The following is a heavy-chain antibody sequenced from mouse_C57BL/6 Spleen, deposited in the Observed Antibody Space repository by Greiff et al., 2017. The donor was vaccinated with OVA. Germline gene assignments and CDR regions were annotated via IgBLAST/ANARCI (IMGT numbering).Heavy chain of an antibody. CDR2: IDPENGDT. J-gene: IGHJ4*01. CDR1: GFNIKDDY. V-gene: IGHV14-4*01. D-gene: IGHD2-1*01. CDR3: TTGNYVDYYAMDY. Sequence: EVQLQESGAELVRPGASVKLSCTASGFNIKDDYMHWVKQRPEQGLEWIGWIDPENGDTEYASKFQGKATITADTSSNTAYLQLSSLTSEDTAVYYCTTGNYVDYYAMDYWGQGTSVTVSS.